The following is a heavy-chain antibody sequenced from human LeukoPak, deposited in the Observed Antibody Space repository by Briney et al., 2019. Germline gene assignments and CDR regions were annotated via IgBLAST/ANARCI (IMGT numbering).Heavy chain of an antibody. CDR1: GFTFSSSA. V-gene: IGHV3-23*01. D-gene: IGHD2-15*01. CDR2: ISNNGGYT. J-gene: IGHJ4*02. CDR3: AKQLGYCSDGSCYFPY. Sequence: GSLRLSCAASGFTFSSSAMSWVRQAPGKGLEWVSAISNNGGYTYYADSVQGRFTISRDKSKSTLCLQMNSLRAEDTAVYYCAKQLGYCSDGSCYFPYWGQGTLVTVSS.